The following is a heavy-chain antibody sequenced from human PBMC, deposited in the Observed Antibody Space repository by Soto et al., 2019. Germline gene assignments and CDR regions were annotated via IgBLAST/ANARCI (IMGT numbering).Heavy chain of an antibody. CDR2: ITGDTRTI. D-gene: IGHD3-3*01. V-gene: IGHV3-48*01. CDR1: GFKFNIYS. CDR3: AREVRVRGFAFDI. Sequence: GGSLRLSCAASGFKFNIYSMNWVRQAPGKGLEWISYITGDTRTIQYAESVRGRFTISRDNSKNMLYLQMNSLRVEDTAVYYCAREVRVRGFAFDIWGQGTMVTVS. J-gene: IGHJ3*02.